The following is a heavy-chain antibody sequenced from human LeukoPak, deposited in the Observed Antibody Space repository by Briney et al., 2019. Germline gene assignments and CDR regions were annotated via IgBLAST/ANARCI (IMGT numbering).Heavy chain of an antibody. V-gene: IGHV1-58*02. CDR1: GFTFSGCA. CDR2: IVVGTGKQ. Sequence: GTSVKVSCKASGFTFSGCAMQWLRQARGQRLEWIGWIVVGTGKQDYAQRFQERVTITTDMTTSTAYMELSSLRSEDTAVYYCAAGVGYTYGLSLGATALISDIWGQGTMVTVSS. D-gene: IGHD5-18*01. CDR3: AAGVGYTYGLSLGATALISDI. J-gene: IGHJ3*02.